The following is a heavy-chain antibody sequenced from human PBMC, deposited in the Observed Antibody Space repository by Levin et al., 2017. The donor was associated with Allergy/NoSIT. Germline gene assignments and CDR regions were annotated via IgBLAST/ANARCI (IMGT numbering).Heavy chain of an antibody. Sequence: GESLKISCTGSGFTFGDYSMNWFRQAPGKGLEWVAFIPSKAYGGASEYAASVKGRHTFSRDESKNIAYLQMNSLKTEDTAVYYCARSSGLFNDYWGQGILVTVST. V-gene: IGHV3-49*03. J-gene: IGHJ4*02. CDR3: ARSSGLFNDY. CDR1: GFTFGDYS. D-gene: IGHD3-10*01. CDR2: IPSKAYGGAS.